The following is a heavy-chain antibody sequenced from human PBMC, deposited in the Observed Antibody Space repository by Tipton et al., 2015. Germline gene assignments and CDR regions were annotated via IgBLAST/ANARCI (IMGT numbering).Heavy chain of an antibody. CDR2: IYYTGSN. D-gene: IGHD1-14*01. CDR1: GGSISSGTYY. Sequence: LRLSCTVSGGSISSGTYYWSWIRQPAGEGLEWIGRIYYTGSNTYNPSLESRVTMSVDTSKNQFSLKLKSVTAPDTAVYYCARDRRTTNGAFDIWGRGTVVTVSS. CDR3: ARDRRTTNGAFDI. J-gene: IGHJ3*02. V-gene: IGHV4-61*02.